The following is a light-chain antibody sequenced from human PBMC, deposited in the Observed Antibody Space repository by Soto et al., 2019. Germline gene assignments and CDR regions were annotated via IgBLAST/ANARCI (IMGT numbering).Light chain of an antibody. J-gene: IGKJ1*01. CDR3: QQYEDSPVT. Sequence: EIVWTQSPATLFLSPGETATLSCRASQSISTYLAWYQQKPGQAPRLLMYEASNRATGVPARFSGSGSGTDFTLTISSLEPEDFAVYYCQQYEDSPVTFGQGTKV. CDR2: EAS. V-gene: IGKV3-11*01. CDR1: QSISTY.